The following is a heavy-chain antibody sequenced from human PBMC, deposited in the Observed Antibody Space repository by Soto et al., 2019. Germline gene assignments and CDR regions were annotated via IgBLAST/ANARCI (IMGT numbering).Heavy chain of an antibody. V-gene: IGHV1-69*01. J-gene: IGHJ6*02. D-gene: IGHD3-10*01. CDR2: VSPPFRTS. CDR3: ARVLYYGSGSYSPYGMDV. Sequence: QVQLVKSGAEVKKPGSSVKVSCKTSGVSFNNNGIGWVRQAPGHGLEWMGGVSPPFRTSNYARKFQGRIPITADASTGTVNMELSSLTSEDTAQYYCARVLYYGSGSYSPYGMDVWGQGTTVTVSS. CDR1: GVSFNNNG.